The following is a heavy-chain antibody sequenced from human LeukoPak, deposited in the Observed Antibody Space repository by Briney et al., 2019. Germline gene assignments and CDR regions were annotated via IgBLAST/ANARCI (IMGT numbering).Heavy chain of an antibody. J-gene: IGHJ5*02. CDR2: IFYSGST. V-gene: IGHV4-59*12. CDR1: GGSISSYF. CDR3: ARDEFRNWFDP. Sequence: SETLSLTCTVSGGSISSYFWSWIRQPPGKGLEWIGYIFYSGSTNYNPSLKSRVTISVDTSKNQFSLKLRSVTAADTAVYYCARDEFRNWFDPWGQGTLVTVSS. D-gene: IGHD3-10*01.